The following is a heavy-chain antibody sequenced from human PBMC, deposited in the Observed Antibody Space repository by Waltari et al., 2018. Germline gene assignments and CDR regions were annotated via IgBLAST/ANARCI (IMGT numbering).Heavy chain of an antibody. CDR3: AKSLRGLREDDAVDI. Sequence: QVQLVPSGAEVKKPGSSVKVSCKASGGTFSSYAISWVRQAPGQGLEWRGRIHPIFGTANDSLNVHGRGTSTADKSTSTAYMELSSLRSEDTAVYYCAKSLRGLREDDAVDIWGQGTMFT. D-gene: IGHD3-10*01. J-gene: IGHJ3*02. CDR1: GGTFSSYA. V-gene: IGHV1-69*08. CDR2: IHPIFGTA.